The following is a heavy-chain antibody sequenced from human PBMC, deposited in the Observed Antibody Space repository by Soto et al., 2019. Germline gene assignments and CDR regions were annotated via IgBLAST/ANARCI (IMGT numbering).Heavy chain of an antibody. Sequence: VQLVESGGGLVKPGESLRLSCAASGFTFSSYGMHWVRQAPGKGLEWVAVISYDGSNKYYADSVKGRFTISRDNSKNTLYLQMNSLRAEDTAVYYCAKPIGGNDEDYWGQGTLVTVSS. CDR1: GFTFSSYG. CDR2: ISYDGSNK. CDR3: AKPIGGNDEDY. V-gene: IGHV3-30*18. D-gene: IGHD1-1*01. J-gene: IGHJ4*02.